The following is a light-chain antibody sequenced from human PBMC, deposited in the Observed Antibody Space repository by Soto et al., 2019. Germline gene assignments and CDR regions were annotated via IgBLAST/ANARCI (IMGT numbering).Light chain of an antibody. CDR1: QNVLSNY. Sequence: THPTRNLSFTPGERTTLHFWASQNVLSNYLAWYQQKPGQAPRLLIYGASNRATGIPDRFSGSGSGTDFTVTISRLETEDFAVYSCQQYSSLWTFGQGTKVDIK. CDR2: GAS. J-gene: IGKJ1*01. CDR3: QQYSSLWT. V-gene: IGKV3-20*01.